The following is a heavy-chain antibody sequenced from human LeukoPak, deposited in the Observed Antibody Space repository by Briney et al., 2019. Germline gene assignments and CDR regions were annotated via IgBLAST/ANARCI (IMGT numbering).Heavy chain of an antibody. CDR3: ARDRNLYSSTWYLGGDY. CDR2: ISGSGGST. CDR1: GFTFSSYA. Sequence: GGSLRLSCAASGFTFSSYAMSWVRQAPGKGLEWVSAISGSGGSTYYADSVKGRFTISRDNSKNTVFLQMNSLRAEDTAMYYCARDRNLYSSTWYLGGDYWGQGTLVTVSS. V-gene: IGHV3-23*01. D-gene: IGHD6-13*01. J-gene: IGHJ4*02.